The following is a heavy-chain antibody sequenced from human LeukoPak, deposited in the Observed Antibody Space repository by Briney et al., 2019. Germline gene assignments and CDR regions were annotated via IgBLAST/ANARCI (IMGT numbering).Heavy chain of an antibody. Sequence: SGGSLRLSCAASGFTFSRFAMSWVRQSPGQGLEWVSAIRATDGTTYYADSVGGRFTVSRDNSKNILFMQMNSLRDEDTAIYYCARDWIDDYSGIDFWGQGTLVTVSS. CDR3: ARDWIDDYSGIDF. J-gene: IGHJ4*02. D-gene: IGHD3-16*01. CDR2: IRATDGTT. CDR1: GFTFSRFA. V-gene: IGHV3-23*01.